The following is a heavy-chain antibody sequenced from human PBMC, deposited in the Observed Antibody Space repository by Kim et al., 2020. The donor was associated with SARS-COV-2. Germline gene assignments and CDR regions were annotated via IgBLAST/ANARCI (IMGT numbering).Heavy chain of an antibody. Sequence: GESLKISCKGSGYSFTSYWIGWVRQMPGKGLEWMGIIYPGDSDTRYSPSFQGQVTISADKSISTAYLQWSSLKASDTAMYYCAGPRRIAVAGTAQYDAFDIWGQGTMVTVSS. CDR3: AGPRRIAVAGTAQYDAFDI. J-gene: IGHJ3*02. CDR2: IYPGDSDT. D-gene: IGHD6-19*01. CDR1: GYSFTSYW. V-gene: IGHV5-51*01.